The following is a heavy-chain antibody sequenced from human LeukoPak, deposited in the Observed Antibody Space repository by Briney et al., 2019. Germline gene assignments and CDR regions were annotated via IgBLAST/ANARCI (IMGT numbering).Heavy chain of an antibody. CDR3: ARGRRPPYCSGGSCYPRGWFDP. V-gene: IGHV4-31*03. D-gene: IGHD2-15*01. CDR1: GGSISSGGYY. J-gene: IGHJ5*02. Sequence: SETLSLTCTVSGGSISSGGYYWSWIRQHPGKGLDWIGYIYYSGSTYSNPSLKSRVTISVDTSKNQFSLKLSSVTAADTAVYYCARGRRPPYCSGGSCYPRGWFDPWGQGTLVTVSS. CDR2: IYYSGST.